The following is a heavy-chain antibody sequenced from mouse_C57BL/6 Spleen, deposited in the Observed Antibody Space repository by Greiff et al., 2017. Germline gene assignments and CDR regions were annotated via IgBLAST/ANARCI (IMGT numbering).Heavy chain of an antibody. V-gene: IGHV2-2*01. CDR1: GFSLTSYG. Sequence: VKLVESGPGLVQPSQSLSITCTVSGFSLTSYGVHWVRQSPGKGLEWLGVIWSGGSTDYNAAFISRLSISKDNSKSQVFFKMNSLQADDTAIYYCARMHYGSSYGYFDYWGQGTTLTVSS. CDR3: ARMHYGSSYGYFDY. D-gene: IGHD1-1*01. J-gene: IGHJ2*01. CDR2: IWSGGST.